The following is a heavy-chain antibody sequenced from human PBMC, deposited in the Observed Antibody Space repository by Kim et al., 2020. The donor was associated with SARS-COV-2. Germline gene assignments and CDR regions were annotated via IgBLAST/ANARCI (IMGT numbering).Heavy chain of an antibody. D-gene: IGHD6-13*01. V-gene: IGHV3-9*01. Sequence: DAVKGRFTISRENDKNSLYLQMNSLRGEDTALYYCATLWYSSSWGGAGRDVWGQGTTVTVSS. CDR3: ATLWYSSSWGGAGRDV. J-gene: IGHJ6*02.